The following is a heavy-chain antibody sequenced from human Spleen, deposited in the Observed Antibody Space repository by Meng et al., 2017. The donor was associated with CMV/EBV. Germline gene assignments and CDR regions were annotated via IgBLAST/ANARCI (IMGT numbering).Heavy chain of an antibody. CDR1: GHTVSAFF. J-gene: IGHJ4*02. D-gene: IGHD6-19*01. CDR3: ARDRDSSGWYIFDY. CDR2: INPHTGTT. Sequence: KASGHTVSAFFIDGVRQAPGQGLEWMGWINPHTGTTHYAQNFQGRVTMTRDTSISTVYMALTHLRSDDTAVYYCARDRDSSGWYIFDYWGQGSLVTVSS. V-gene: IGHV1-2*02.